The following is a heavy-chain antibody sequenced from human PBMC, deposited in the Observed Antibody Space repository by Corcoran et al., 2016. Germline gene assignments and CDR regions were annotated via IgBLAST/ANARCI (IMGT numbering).Heavy chain of an antibody. Sequence: EVQLVESGGGLVKPGGSLRLSCAASGFTFSNAWMNWVRQAPGKGLEWVGRIKSKTDGGTTDYAAPVKGRFTISRDASKNTLYLQMNSLKTEDTAVDYCTPDVVVPAASLTLEWGQGTLVTVSS. D-gene: IGHD2-2*01. V-gene: IGHV3-15*07. CDR1: GFTFSNAW. CDR3: TPDVVVPAASLTLE. CDR2: IKSKTDGGTT. J-gene: IGHJ4*02.